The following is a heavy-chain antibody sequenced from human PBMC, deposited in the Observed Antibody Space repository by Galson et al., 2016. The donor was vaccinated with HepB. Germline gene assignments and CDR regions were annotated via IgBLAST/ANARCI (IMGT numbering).Heavy chain of an antibody. CDR1: GASITGGPYS. CDR3: AKAPRLTRYFEF. Sequence: TLSLTCAVSGASITGGPYSWSWIRQPPGKGLEWIGNIYDSEHTYYSPSLRSRVSISVDGLKTHFSLNLSSVTAADTAVYYCAKAPRLTRYFEFWGHGILVTVSS. J-gene: IGHJ4*01. V-gene: IGHV4-30-2*01. CDR2: IYDSEHT. D-gene: IGHD1/OR15-1a*01.